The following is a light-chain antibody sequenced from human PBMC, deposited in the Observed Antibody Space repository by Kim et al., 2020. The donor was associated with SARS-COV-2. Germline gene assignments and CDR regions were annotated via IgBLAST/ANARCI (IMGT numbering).Light chain of an antibody. CDR2: GND. CDR1: SSNIGAGYD. J-gene: IGLJ3*02. V-gene: IGLV1-40*01. Sequence: QSVLTQPPSVSGAPGQRVTISCTGSSSNIGAGYDVQWYQHLPGTAPKLLIYGNDNWPSGVPDRFSGSKSGTSASLAITGLQAEDEADYYCQSYDSSLSGWVFGGGTQLTVL. CDR3: QSYDSSLSGWV.